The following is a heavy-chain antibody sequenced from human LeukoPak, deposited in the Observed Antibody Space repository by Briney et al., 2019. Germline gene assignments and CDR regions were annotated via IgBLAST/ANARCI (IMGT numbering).Heavy chain of an antibody. Sequence: SETLSLTCTVSGGSISSYYWSWIRQPPGNGLEWIGYIYYSGSTNYNPSLKSRVTISVDTSKNQFSLKLSSVTAADTAVYYCARERAVAGIDYWGQGTLVTVSS. CDR3: ARERAVAGIDY. V-gene: IGHV4-59*01. J-gene: IGHJ4*02. CDR2: IYYSGST. CDR1: GGSISSYY. D-gene: IGHD6-19*01.